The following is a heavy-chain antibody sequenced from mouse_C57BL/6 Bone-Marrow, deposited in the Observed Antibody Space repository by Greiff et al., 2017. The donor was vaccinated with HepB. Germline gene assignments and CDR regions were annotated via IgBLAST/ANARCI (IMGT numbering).Heavy chain of an antibody. CDR2: IWSGGST. V-gene: IGHV2-2*01. CDR3: DRNLLSTMVRAMDY. Sequence: QVQLQQSGPGLVQPSQSLSITCTASGFSLTSYGVHWVRQSPGKGLEWLGVIWSGGSTDYNAAFISRLSISKDNPKSQVFFKMNSLQADDTAIYYCDRNLLSTMVRAMDYWGQGTSVTVSS. J-gene: IGHJ4*01. CDR1: GFSLTSYG. D-gene: IGHD2-13*01.